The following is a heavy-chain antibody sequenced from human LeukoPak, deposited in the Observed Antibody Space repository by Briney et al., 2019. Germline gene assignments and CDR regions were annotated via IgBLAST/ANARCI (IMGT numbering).Heavy chain of an antibody. D-gene: IGHD6-13*01. V-gene: IGHV4-59*01. Sequence: SETLSLTCTVSGGSISNYYWNWIRQPPGKGLEWIGYIYNSGRTNYNPSLKSRVTISVDTSKNQFSLKLSSVTAADTAVYYCARGTIAADDYYYMDVWGKGTTVTISS. CDR3: ARGTIAADDYYYMDV. J-gene: IGHJ6*03. CDR2: IYNSGRT. CDR1: GGSISNYY.